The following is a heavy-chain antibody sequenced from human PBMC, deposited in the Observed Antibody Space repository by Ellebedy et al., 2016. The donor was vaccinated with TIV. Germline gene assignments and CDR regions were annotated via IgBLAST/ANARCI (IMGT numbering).Heavy chain of an antibody. D-gene: IGHD1-26*01. J-gene: IGHJ4*02. CDR1: GYTFTGYY. V-gene: IGHV1-2*02. CDR2: NNLHTGGA. Sequence: AASVKVSCKASGYTFTGYYMHWVRQAPGQGLEWMGWNNLHTGGANYDKSFQGRAALTGDTSISTAYMELSRRTSDDTAMYYCARVSDRFKSMPLFYFDYWGQGTLVTVSS. CDR3: ARVSDRFKSMPLFYFDY.